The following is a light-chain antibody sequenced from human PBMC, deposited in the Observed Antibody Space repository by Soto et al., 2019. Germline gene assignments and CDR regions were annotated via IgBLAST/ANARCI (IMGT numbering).Light chain of an antibody. V-gene: IGKV3-20*01. CDR1: QSVTNSY. CDR3: QQYGSSPIT. J-gene: IGKJ5*01. CDR2: GAT. Sequence: EIVLTQSPDTLSLSPGERATLSCRASQSVTNSYLAWYQQKPAQAARLLIHGATSRATGIPDRFSGSGSGTDFTLTISRLEPEDFAVYYCQQYGSSPITFGQGTRLEIK.